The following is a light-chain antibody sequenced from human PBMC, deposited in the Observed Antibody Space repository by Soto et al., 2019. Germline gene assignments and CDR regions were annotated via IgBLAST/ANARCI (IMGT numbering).Light chain of an antibody. CDR3: HQYSASHT. CDR2: KAS. J-gene: IGKJ4*01. V-gene: IGKV1-5*03. CDR1: QSISSW. Sequence: DIQMTQSPSTLSASVGDRIIITCRASQSISSWLAWYQQKPGKAPKLLIYKASSLESGVPSRFSGSGSGTEFTLTISSLQPDDSATYFCHQYSASHTFGGGTNVDIK.